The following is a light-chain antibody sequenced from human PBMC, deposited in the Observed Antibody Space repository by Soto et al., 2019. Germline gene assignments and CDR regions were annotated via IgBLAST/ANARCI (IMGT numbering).Light chain of an antibody. CDR2: DAS. CDR3: QQYNNRPPIT. V-gene: IGKV3D-15*01. J-gene: IGKJ5*01. Sequence: EIVFTQSPATLSLSPGERATLSCRASQGVSSYLAWYQQKPGQAPRLLIYDASNRATGIPVRFSGSGSGTEFTLTISGLQSEDFGVYLCQQYNNRPPITFGQGTRLEIK. CDR1: QGVSSY.